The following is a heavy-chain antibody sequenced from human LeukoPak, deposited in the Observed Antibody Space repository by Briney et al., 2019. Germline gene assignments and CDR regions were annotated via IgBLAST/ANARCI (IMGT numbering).Heavy chain of an antibody. V-gene: IGHV3-11*05. CDR3: TTDVN. CDR1: GITFSDYY. D-gene: IGHD2/OR15-2a*01. J-gene: IGHJ4*02. Sequence: GGSLRLSCAASGITFSDYYMSWVRQAPGKGLEWVSYISSSSGYTNYADSVTGRFTISRDNAQNSLYLQMNSLKTEDTALYYCTTDVNWGQGTLVTVSS. CDR2: ISSSSGYT.